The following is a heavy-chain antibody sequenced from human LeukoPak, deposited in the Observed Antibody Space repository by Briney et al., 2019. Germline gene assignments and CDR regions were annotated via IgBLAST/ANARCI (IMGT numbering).Heavy chain of an antibody. J-gene: IGHJ4*02. D-gene: IGHD3-22*01. CDR1: GFTFSSYA. CDR2: ISYDGSIK. CDR3: AKGRGTKGSGYYSYYFDY. Sequence: GRSLRLSCAASGFTFSSYAMHWVRQAPGKGLEWVAVISYDGSIKYYTDSVKGRFTISRDNSKNTLYLQMNSLRAEDTAVYYCAKGRGTKGSGYYSYYFDYWGQGTLVTVSS. V-gene: IGHV3-30-3*01.